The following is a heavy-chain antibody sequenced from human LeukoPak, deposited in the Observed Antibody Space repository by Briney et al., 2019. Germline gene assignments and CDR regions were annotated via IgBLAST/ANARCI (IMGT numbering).Heavy chain of an antibody. CDR2: INPSGGSGGST. CDR1: GYTFTSYY. J-gene: IGHJ4*02. D-gene: IGHD5-12*01. CDR3: ARDRGYDSHYLDY. V-gene: IGHV1-46*01. Sequence: ASVKVSCRAFGYTFTSYYILWVRQAPGQGLEWMGIINPSGGSGGSTSDAQKFQGRVTMTRDTSTSTVHMELSSLRSEDTAVYFCARDRGYDSHYLDYWGQGTLVTVSS.